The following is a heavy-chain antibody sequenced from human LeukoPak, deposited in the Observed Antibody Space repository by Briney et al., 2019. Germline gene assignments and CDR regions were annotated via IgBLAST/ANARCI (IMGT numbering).Heavy chain of an antibody. Sequence: GGSLRLSCAASGFSFSTYYVNWVRQAPGKGLEWVSCISSSSTCIFYADSVRGRFAISRDNAKNSLYLQMNSLRADDTAVYYCARDLFFSDAGYSSGWRAEYFHHWGQGTLVTVSS. D-gene: IGHD6-19*01. V-gene: IGHV3-21*01. CDR2: ISSSSTCI. J-gene: IGHJ1*01. CDR1: GFSFSTYY. CDR3: ARDLFFSDAGYSSGWRAEYFHH.